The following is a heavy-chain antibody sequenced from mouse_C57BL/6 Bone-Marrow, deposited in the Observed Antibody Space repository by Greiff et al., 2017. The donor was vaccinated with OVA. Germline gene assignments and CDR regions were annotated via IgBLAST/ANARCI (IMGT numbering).Heavy chain of an antibody. CDR3: ARSRNWDY. V-gene: IGHV1-42*01. D-gene: IGHD4-1*01. Sequence: EVKLVESGPELVKPGASVKISCKASGYSFTGYYMNWVKQSPEKSLEWIGEINPSTGGTTYNQKFKAKATLTVDKSSSTAYMQLKSLTSEDSAVYYCARSRNWDYWGQGTTLTVSS. CDR2: INPSTGGT. CDR1: GYSFTGYY. J-gene: IGHJ2*01.